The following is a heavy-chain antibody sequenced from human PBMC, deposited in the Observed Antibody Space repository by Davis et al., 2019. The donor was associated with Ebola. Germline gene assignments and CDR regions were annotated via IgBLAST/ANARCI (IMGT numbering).Heavy chain of an antibody. D-gene: IGHD3-10*01. CDR3: ARGFALGLRDLGDYYGMDV. Sequence: PGGSLRLSCAASGFTFSSYWMHWVRQAPGKGLVWVSRINSDGSSTSYADSVKGRFTISRDNAKNTLYLQMNSLRAEDTALYYCARGFALGLRDLGDYYGMDVWGQGTTVTVSS. V-gene: IGHV3-74*01. CDR2: INSDGSST. CDR1: GFTFSSYW. J-gene: IGHJ6*02.